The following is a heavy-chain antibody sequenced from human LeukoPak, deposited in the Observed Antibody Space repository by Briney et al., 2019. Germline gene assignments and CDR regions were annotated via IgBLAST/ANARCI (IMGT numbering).Heavy chain of an antibody. CDR2: ISYDGSNK. V-gene: IGHV3-30-3*01. CDR3: ARELSGFYDSSGNFDY. Sequence: GRSLRLSCAASGFTFSSYAMHWVRQAPGKGLEWVAVISYDGSNKYYADSVKGRFTISGDNSKNTLYLQMNSLRAEDTAVYYCARELSGFYDSSGNFDYWGQGTLVTVSS. D-gene: IGHD3-22*01. J-gene: IGHJ4*02. CDR1: GFTFSSYA.